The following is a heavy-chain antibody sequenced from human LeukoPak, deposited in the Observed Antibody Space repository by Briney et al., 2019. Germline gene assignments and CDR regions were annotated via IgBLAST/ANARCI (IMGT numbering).Heavy chain of an antibody. D-gene: IGHD6-19*01. CDR1: GGSLSGYY. Sequence: SETLSLTCAVYGGSLSGYYWSWIRQPPGKGLEWIGEINHSGSTNYNPSLKSRVTISVDTSKNQFSLKLSSVTAADTAVYYCARGVLPDPAVVGRSGRDYFDYWGQGTLVTVSS. V-gene: IGHV4-34*01. CDR2: INHSGST. CDR3: ARGVLPDPAVVGRSGRDYFDY. J-gene: IGHJ4*02.